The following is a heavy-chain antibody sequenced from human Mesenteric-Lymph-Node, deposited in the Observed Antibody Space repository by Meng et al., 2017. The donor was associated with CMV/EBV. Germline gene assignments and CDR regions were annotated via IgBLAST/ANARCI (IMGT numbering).Heavy chain of an antibody. J-gene: IGHJ4*02. V-gene: IGHV1-46*04. CDR2: INPSGGRT. CDR3: ARDRATVVSSPGY. CDR1: GYTFTSYY. D-gene: IGHD4-23*01. Sequence: NASGYTFTSYYIHWVRQAPGQGLEWLAIINPSGGRTSYAQKLQGRVTMTRDTSTSTVYMELSSLRSEDTAVYYCARDRATVVSSPGYWGQGTLVTVSS.